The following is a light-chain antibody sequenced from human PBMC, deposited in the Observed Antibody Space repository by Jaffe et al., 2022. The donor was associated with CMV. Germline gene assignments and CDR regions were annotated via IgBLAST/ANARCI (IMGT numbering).Light chain of an antibody. J-gene: IGLJ1*01. CDR2: AVS. V-gene: IGLV2-14*03. Sequence: QSALTQPASVSGSPGQSITISCTGTSSDVGGYNYVSWYQQHPGKVPKLMIYAVSNRPSGVSNRFSGSKSGNTASLTISGLQAEDEADYYCSSYTSSSSWVFGTGTKVTVL. CDR3: SSYTSSSSWV. CDR1: SSDVGGYNY.